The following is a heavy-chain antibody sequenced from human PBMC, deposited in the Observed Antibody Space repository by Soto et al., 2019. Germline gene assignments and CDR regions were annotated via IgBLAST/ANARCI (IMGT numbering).Heavy chain of an antibody. V-gene: IGHV3-30*18. Sequence: QLHLWESGGGGFQPGNSLRLSCAASGFTFRNYGIHWVRQSPGKGLEWVALVPYRGSEKYYIDSVKGRFSVSRDNSKNTVYLQMNSLTPEDTAVYYCAKDRLLRTSYFDYWGQGTRVTVSS. D-gene: IGHD2-15*01. J-gene: IGHJ4*02. CDR3: AKDRLLRTSYFDY. CDR1: GFTFRNYG. CDR2: VPYRGSEK.